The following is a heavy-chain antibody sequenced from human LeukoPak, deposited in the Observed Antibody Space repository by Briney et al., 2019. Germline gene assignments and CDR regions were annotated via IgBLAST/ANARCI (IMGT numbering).Heavy chain of an antibody. V-gene: IGHV5-51*01. J-gene: IGHJ4*02. Sequence: GESLKIACHASGYTFTHQWIGWVRQKSGSGLEWMGIIYPRDSDTRYSPSFQGHVSISADTSINTAYLEWSRLEASDTAIYSCARHSDVIGAIWGQGTLVTVSS. CDR1: GYTFTHQW. CDR2: IYPRDSDT. CDR3: ARHSDVIGAI. D-gene: IGHD3-10*01.